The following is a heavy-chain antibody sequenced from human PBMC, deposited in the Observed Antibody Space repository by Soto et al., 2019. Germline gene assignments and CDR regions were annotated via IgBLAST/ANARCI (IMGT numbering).Heavy chain of an antibody. V-gene: IGHV4-34*01. Sequence: SETLSLTCAVYGGSFSDYYWGWIRQSPEKGQEWIGEVSLSGSTNYNPSLKSRVTVSVDTSKTQFSLRLSSLTAADTAVYYCARGLRASFGVRLSYYYYGMDVWGQGTTVTVS. CDR3: ARGLRASFGVRLSYYYYGMDV. D-gene: IGHD3-10*01. CDR1: GGSFSDYY. J-gene: IGHJ6*02. CDR2: VSLSGST.